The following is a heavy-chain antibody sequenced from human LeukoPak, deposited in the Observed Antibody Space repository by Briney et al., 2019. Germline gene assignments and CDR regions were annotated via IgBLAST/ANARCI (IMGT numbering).Heavy chain of an antibody. J-gene: IGHJ4*02. CDR3: ARDVSYYYDSSGYPDY. V-gene: IGHV4-4*09. CDR2: IYTSGSP. D-gene: IGHD3-22*01. Sequence: SETLSLTCTVSGGSISSYYWSWIRQPPGKGLEWIGYIYTSGSPDYNPSLKSRVTISVDTSNNQFSLKLSSVTAADTAVYYCARDVSYYYDSSGYPDYWGQGTLVTVSS. CDR1: GGSISSYY.